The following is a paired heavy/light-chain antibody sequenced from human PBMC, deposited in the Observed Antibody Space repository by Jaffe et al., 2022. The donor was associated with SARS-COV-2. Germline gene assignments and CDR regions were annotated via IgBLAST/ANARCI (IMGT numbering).Light chain of an antibody. J-gene: IGLJ3*02. CDR2: DVS. Sequence: QSALSQPRSVSGSPGQSATISCTGTSRDVGAYKYVSWYQHHPGKAPKLLIYDVSQRPSGVPDRFSGSKSGSTASLTISGLQAEDEADYYCCSYAGTYTWVFGGGTQLTVL. V-gene: IGLV2-11*01. CDR3: CSYAGTYTWV. CDR1: SRDVGAYKY.
Heavy chain of an antibody. CDR1: GYIFISYY. D-gene: IGHD1-1*01. CDR3: ARDLGTTQIDY. CDR2: INPTGAVT. Sequence: QVQLVQSGAEVKKPGASVKVSCKASGYIFISYYIHWVRQAPGQGLEWMGIINPTGAVTTYAQKFQGRVTMTRDTSTSTVYMELSSLRSEDTAVYYCARDLGTTQIDYWGQGTLVTVSS. V-gene: IGHV1-46*01. J-gene: IGHJ4*02.